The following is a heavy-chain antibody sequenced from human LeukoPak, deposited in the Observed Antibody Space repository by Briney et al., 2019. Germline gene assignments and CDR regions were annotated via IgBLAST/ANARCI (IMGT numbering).Heavy chain of an antibody. Sequence: SETLSLTCSVSGGSISSSTYYWGWIRQPPGKGLEWIGNIYNSGSTYYNPSLKSRVTISVDTSKNQFSLKLSSVTAADTAVYYCAREVRHSYGLDAFDIWGQGTMVTVSS. D-gene: IGHD5-18*01. CDR1: GGSISSSTYY. V-gene: IGHV4-39*07. CDR3: AREVRHSYGLDAFDI. CDR2: IYNSGST. J-gene: IGHJ3*02.